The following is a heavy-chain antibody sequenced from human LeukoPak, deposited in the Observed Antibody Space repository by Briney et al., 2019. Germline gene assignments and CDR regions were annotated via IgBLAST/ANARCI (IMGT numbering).Heavy chain of an antibody. Sequence: GGSLRLSCAASGFTFSNFAMTWVRQAPGKGLEWVSSIVGSSSTYYADSLKGRFTISRDNSKNTLFLQMNSLKVEDTAVYYCAKDRDARFDSWGQGTLVIVSS. J-gene: IGHJ4*02. CDR3: AKDRDARFDS. CDR1: GFTFSNFA. V-gene: IGHV3-21*01. CDR2: IVGSSST. D-gene: IGHD2-2*01.